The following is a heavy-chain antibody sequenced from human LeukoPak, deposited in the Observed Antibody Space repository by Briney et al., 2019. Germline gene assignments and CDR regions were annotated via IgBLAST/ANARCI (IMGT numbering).Heavy chain of an antibody. CDR2: IYYSGST. CDR3: ARGTTVNPY. D-gene: IGHD4-17*01. J-gene: IGHJ4*02. Sequence: SETLSLTCTVSGGSISSSSYYWGWIRQPPGKGLEWIGSIYYSGSTYYNPSLKSRVTISVDTSKNQFSLKLSSVTAADTAVYYCARGTTVNPYWGRGTLVTVSS. CDR1: GGSISSSSYY. V-gene: IGHV4-39*07.